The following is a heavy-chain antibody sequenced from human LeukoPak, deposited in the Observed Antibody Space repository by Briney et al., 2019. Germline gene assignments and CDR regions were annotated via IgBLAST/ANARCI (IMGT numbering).Heavy chain of an antibody. CDR1: GFTFSSYG. D-gene: IGHD6-13*01. CDR2: ISYDGSNK. CDR3: AKDGYSSIPGFHFEY. J-gene: IGHJ4*02. Sequence: PGGSLRLSCAASGFTFSSYGMHWVRQAPGKGLEWVAVISYDGSNKYYADSVKGRFTISRDNSKNTLYLQMNSLRVEDAAVYYCAKDGYSSIPGFHFEYWGQGTPVTVSS. V-gene: IGHV3-33*05.